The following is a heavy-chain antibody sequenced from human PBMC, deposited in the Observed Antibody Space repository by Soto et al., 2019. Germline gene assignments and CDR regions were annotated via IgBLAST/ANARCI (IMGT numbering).Heavy chain of an antibody. J-gene: IGHJ4*02. Sequence: QVQLVQSGAEVKKPGASVKVSCKASGYTFTGHYIHWVRQAPEQGPEWMGEIGPETGATRYAQKFQFRFTMTRDMSLTTVYMELNNLSPDDTAVYYCGRGRSGQIVIFYWVQGTPVTVSS. CDR2: IGPETGAT. V-gene: IGHV1-2*02. CDR1: GYTFTGHY. D-gene: IGHD1-26*01. CDR3: GRGRSGQIVIFY.